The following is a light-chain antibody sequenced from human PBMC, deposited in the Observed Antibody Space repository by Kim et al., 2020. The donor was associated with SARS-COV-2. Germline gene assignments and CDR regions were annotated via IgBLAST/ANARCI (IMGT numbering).Light chain of an antibody. J-gene: IGLJ2*01. Sequence: ALGQTVRITCQGDSLRNDYANWYQKKPGQAPVLVIYGKNNRPSGIPDRFSGSTAGNTASLTITGAQAEDEADYYCNSRDSSGNHVVFGGGTKLTVL. CDR3: NSRDSSGNHVV. CDR2: GKN. CDR1: SLRNDY. V-gene: IGLV3-19*01.